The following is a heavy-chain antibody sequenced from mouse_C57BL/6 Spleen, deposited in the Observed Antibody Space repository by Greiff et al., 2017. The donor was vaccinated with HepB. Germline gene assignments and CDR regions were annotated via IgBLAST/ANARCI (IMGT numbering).Heavy chain of an antibody. V-gene: IGHV1-82*01. D-gene: IGHD2-12*01. CDR2: IYPGDGDT. J-gene: IGHJ4*01. CDR3: DILTTVASAMDY. Sequence: QVQLKESGPELVKPGASVKISCKASGYAFSSSWMNWVKQRPGKGLEWIGRIYPGDGDTNYNGKFKGKATLTADKSSSTAYMQLSSLTSEDSAVYFCDILTTVASAMDYCGQGTSVTDSS. CDR1: GYAFSSSW.